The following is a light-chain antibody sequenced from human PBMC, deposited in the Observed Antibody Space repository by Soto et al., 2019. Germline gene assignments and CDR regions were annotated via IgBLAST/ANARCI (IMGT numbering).Light chain of an antibody. CDR1: SGHSSYA. J-gene: IGLJ2*01. CDR3: QTWGTGTGV. Sequence: QPVLTQSPSASASLGASVKLTCTLSSGHSSYAIAWHQQQPEKGPRYLMKLNSDGSHSKGDGIPDRFSGSSSGAERYLTISSLQSEDEADYCCQTWGTGTGVFGGGTKLTVL. V-gene: IGLV4-69*01. CDR2: LNSDGSH.